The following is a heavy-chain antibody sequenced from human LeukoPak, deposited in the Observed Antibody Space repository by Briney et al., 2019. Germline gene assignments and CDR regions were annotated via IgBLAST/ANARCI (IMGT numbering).Heavy chain of an antibody. J-gene: IGHJ4*02. CDR1: GFTFSSYG. CDR2: ISYDGSNK. CDR3: AKDIGSPEEN. D-gene: IGHD1-14*01. V-gene: IGHV3-30*18. Sequence: GGSLRLSCAASGFTFSSYGMHWVRQAPGKGLEWVAVISYDGSNKYYADSVKGRFTISRDNFKNTLYLQMNSLRAEDTAVYYCAKDIGSPEENWGQGTLVTVSS.